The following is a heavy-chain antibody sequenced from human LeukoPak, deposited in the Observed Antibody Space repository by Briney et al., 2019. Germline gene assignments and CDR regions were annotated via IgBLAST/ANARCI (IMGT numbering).Heavy chain of an antibody. CDR3: ARALAVAGIRGPNWFDP. Sequence: GASVKVSCKASGYTFTSYYMHWVRQAPGQGLEWMGIINPSGGSTSYAQKFQGRVTMTRDTSTSTVYMELSSLRSEDTAVYYCARALAVAGIRGPNWFDPWGQGTLVTVSS. J-gene: IGHJ5*02. CDR2: INPSGGST. V-gene: IGHV1-46*01. CDR1: GYTFTSYY. D-gene: IGHD6-19*01.